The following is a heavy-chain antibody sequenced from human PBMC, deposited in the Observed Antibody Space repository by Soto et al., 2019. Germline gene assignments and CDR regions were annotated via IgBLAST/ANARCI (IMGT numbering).Heavy chain of an antibody. V-gene: IGHV3-23*01. J-gene: IGHJ4*02. D-gene: IGHD1-26*01. Sequence: PGGSLRLSCAASGVTFCNYAMSWIRQAPGKGLEWVSTIRETGNTYYADSVRGRFATSRDNSENTLYLQMSSLRAEDTAVYYCAKQQMGVIRALDYWGQGTLVTVSS. CDR1: GVTFCNYA. CDR3: AKQQMGVIRALDY. CDR2: IRETGNT.